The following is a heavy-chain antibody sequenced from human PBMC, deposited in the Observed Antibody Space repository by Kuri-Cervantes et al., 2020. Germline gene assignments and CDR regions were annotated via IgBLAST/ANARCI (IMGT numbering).Heavy chain of an antibody. CDR2: ISYDGSNK. J-gene: IGHJ4*02. CDR3: ARDLDLDYGVNDD. D-gene: IGHD4/OR15-4a*01. Sequence: GESLKISCAASGFTFSSYAMHWVRQAPGKGLEWVAVISYDGSNKYYADSVKGRFTISRDNSKNTLYLQMNSLRAEDTAVYYCARDLDLDYGVNDDWGQGTLVTVSS. V-gene: IGHV3-30*11. CDR1: GFTFSSYA.